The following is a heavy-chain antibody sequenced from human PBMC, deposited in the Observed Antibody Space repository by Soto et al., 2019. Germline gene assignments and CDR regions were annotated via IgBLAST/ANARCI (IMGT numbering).Heavy chain of an antibody. CDR3: ARAGIAAPGDWFDP. J-gene: IGHJ5*02. V-gene: IGHV4-59*01. CDR1: GGSISSYY. D-gene: IGHD6-13*01. CDR2: IYYSGST. Sequence: SETLSLTCTVSGGSISSYYWSWIRQPPGKGLEWIGYIYYSGSTNYNPSLKSRVTISVDTSKNQVSLKLSSVTAADTAVYYCARAGIAAPGDWFDPWGQGTLVTVSS.